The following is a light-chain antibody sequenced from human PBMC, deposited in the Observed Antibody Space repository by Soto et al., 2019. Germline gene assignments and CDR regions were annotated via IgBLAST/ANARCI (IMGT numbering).Light chain of an antibody. Sequence: DIQMTQSPSTLSASVGDRVTIACLASQTISSWVAWYQQKPGKAPRLLIYKTSSLESGVPSGFSGSGSGTEFTLTISGLQPDDFAYYYCQQYNTYFSLTFGGGTKVDI. V-gene: IGKV1-5*03. CDR3: QQYNTYFSLT. CDR1: QTISSW. J-gene: IGKJ4*01. CDR2: KTS.